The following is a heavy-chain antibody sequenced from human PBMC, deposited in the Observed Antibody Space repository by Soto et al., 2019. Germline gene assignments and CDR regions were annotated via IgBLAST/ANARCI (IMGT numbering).Heavy chain of an antibody. Sequence: SGPTLVNPTQTLTLTCTVAGFSLRTPTMRVSWLRQPPGKALEWLGRIDWNDEKFYNTSLTPRLTISKDTSNNRVVLTLTNVGPVDTATYFCAQMKPQGPYYFDFWGQGALVTVSS. CDR2: IDWNDEK. D-gene: IGHD2-21*01. J-gene: IGHJ4*02. V-gene: IGHV2-70*04. CDR3: AQMKPQGPYYFDF. CDR1: GFSLRTPTMR.